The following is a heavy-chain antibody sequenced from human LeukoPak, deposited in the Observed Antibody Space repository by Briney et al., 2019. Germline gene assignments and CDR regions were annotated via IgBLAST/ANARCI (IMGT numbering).Heavy chain of an antibody. CDR1: GGSIRSYY. CDR3: ARAVGDYTFDY. CDR2: ISNTGST. D-gene: IGHD4-17*01. Sequence: PSETLSLTCTVYGGSIRSYYWSWFRQPPGKGLEWIAYISNTGSTKYNPSLRSRVTISVDTSKNQFSLKLSSVTAADTAVYYCARAVGDYTFDYWGQGALVTVSS. J-gene: IGHJ4*02. V-gene: IGHV4-59*13.